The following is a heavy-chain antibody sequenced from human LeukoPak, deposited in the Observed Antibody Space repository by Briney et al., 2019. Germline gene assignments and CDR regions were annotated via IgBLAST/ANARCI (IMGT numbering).Heavy chain of an antibody. D-gene: IGHD6-19*01. Sequence: GGSLRLSCAASGFAFSSYWMSWVRRAPGRGLEWVANMKQDGSEINYVDSVKGRFTISRDNAKNLVYLQMNNLRAEDTAVYHCAIGGKWLDEKWGQGTLVTVSS. CDR1: GFAFSSYW. CDR3: AIGGKWLDEK. V-gene: IGHV3-7*01. CDR2: MKQDGSEI. J-gene: IGHJ4*02.